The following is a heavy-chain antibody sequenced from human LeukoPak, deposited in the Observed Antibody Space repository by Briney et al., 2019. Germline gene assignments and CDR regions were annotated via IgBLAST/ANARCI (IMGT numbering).Heavy chain of an antibody. CDR3: ARFGLQWFGELGDAFDI. CDR1: GGSFSGYY. CDR2: INHSGST. D-gene: IGHD3-10*01. V-gene: IGHV4-34*01. Sequence: SETLSLTCAVYGGSFSGYYWSWIRQPPGKGLEWIGEINHSGSTNYNPSLKSRVTISVDTSKNQFSLKLSSVTAADTAVYYCARFGLQWFGELGDAFDIWGQGTMVTVSS. J-gene: IGHJ3*02.